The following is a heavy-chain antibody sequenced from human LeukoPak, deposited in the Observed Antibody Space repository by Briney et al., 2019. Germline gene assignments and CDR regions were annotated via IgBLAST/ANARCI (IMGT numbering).Heavy chain of an antibody. CDR2: ISGGGGST. V-gene: IGHV3-23*01. Sequence: GGSLRLSCEVSGFTFSSYAMSWVRQAPGKGPAWVSAISGGGGSTSYADSVKGRFTISRDNSKNTLYLQMSSLRAEDTAVYYCAKVILGVNVPHWFDPWGQGTLVTVSS. J-gene: IGHJ5*02. CDR3: AKVILGVNVPHWFDP. CDR1: GFTFSSYA. D-gene: IGHD3-3*01.